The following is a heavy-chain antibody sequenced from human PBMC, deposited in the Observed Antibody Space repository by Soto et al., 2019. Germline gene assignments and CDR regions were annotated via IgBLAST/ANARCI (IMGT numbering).Heavy chain of an antibody. V-gene: IGHV1-69*02. CDR2: IIPILGIA. Sequence: SVKVSCKASGGTFSSYTISWVRQAPGQGLEWMGRIIPILGIANYAQKFQGRVTITADKSTSTAYMELSSLRSEDTAVYYCATSSSIAARGAFDIWGQGTMVTVSS. CDR1: GGTFSSYT. CDR3: ATSSSIAARGAFDI. D-gene: IGHD6-6*01. J-gene: IGHJ3*02.